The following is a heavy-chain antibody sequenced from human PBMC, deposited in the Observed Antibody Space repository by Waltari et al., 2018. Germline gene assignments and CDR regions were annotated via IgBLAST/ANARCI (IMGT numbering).Heavy chain of an antibody. Sequence: VQLQESGPGLVKPSETLSLTCAVSGYSISSGYYWGWIRQPPGKGLEWVANIKQDGSEKYYVDSVKGRFTISRDNAKNSLYLQMNSLRAEDTAVYYCASQWELRNWGQGTLVTVSS. CDR1: GYSISSGYY. CDR3: ASQWELRN. D-gene: IGHD1-26*01. J-gene: IGHJ4*02. CDR2: IKQDGSEK. V-gene: IGHV3-7*01.